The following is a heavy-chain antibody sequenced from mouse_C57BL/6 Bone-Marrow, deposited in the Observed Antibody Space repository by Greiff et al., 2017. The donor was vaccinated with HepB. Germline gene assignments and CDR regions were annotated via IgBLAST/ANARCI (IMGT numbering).Heavy chain of an antibody. D-gene: IGHD1-1*01. J-gene: IGHJ2*01. CDR2: IYPGDGDT. CDR1: GYAFSSSW. V-gene: IGHV1-82*01. Sequence: QVQLQQSGPELVKPGASVKISCKASGYAFSSSWMNWVKQRPGKGLEWIGRIYPGDGDTNYNGKFKGKATLTADKSSSTAYMQLSSLTSEDSAVYFCARVGTTVGDYWGQGTTLTVSS. CDR3: ARVGTTVGDY.